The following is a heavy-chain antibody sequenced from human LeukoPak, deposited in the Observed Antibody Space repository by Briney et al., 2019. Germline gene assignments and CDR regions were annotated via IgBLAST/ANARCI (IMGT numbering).Heavy chain of an antibody. CDR2: ISYDGSNK. J-gene: IGHJ4*02. D-gene: IGHD3-10*01. CDR1: GFTFSSYG. V-gene: IGHV3-30*18. CDR3: AKDLGTYYYGSGFDY. Sequence: GGSLRLSCAASGFTFSSYGMHWVRQAPGKGLEGVAVISYDGSNKYYADSVKGRFTISRDNSKNTLYLQMNSLRAEDTAVYYCAKDLGTYYYGSGFDYWGQGTLVTVSS.